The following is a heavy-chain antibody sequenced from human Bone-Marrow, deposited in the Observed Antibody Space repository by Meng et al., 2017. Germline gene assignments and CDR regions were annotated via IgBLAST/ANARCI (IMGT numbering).Heavy chain of an antibody. CDR1: DGSICSYY. CDR2: IYPSGST. CDR3: ARAGGVAVAGIFLGFDP. V-gene: IGHV4-4*07. D-gene: IGHD6-19*01. Sequence: HVPLQESGPGLVKPSETLSLTCTVSDGSICSYYWIWIRQPAGKGLEWIGRIYPSGSTNYNPSLKSRVTMSVDTSKNQFSLKLSSVTAADTAVYYCARAGGVAVAGIFLGFDPWGQGTLVTVSS. J-gene: IGHJ5*02.